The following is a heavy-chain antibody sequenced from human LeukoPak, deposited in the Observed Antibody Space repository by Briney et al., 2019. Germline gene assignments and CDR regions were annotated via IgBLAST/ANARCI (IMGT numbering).Heavy chain of an antibody. CDR2: INHSGST. J-gene: IGHJ5*02. D-gene: IGHD6-13*01. Sequence: SETLSLTCTVSGGSISSYYWSWIRQPPGKGLEWIGEINHSGSTNYNPSLKSRVTISVDTSKNQFSLKLSSVTAADTAVYYCARGIAAAGTFTVRDWFDPWGQGTLVTVSS. CDR3: ARGIAAAGTFTVRDWFDP. V-gene: IGHV4-34*01. CDR1: GGSISSYY.